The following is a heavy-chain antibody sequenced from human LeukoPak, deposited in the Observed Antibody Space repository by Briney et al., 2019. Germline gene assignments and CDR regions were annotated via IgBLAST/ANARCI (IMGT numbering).Heavy chain of an antibody. Sequence: PGGSLRLSCAASGFTFSTHAMHWVRQAPGKGLEWVAVISYDGNNKYYADSVRGRFTTSRDNSKNTVSLQMDSLRAEDTAVDYCARDLSMYYNYGMDVWGQGTTVTVSS. CDR3: ARDLSMYYNYGMDV. CDR2: ISYDGNNK. CDR1: GFTFSTHA. V-gene: IGHV3-30-3*01. J-gene: IGHJ6*02.